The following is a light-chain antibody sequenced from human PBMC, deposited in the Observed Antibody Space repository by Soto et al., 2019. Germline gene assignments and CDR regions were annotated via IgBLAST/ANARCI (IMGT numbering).Light chain of an antibody. CDR3: QQRYSTPWT. CDR1: QSVAANY. V-gene: IGKV3-20*01. J-gene: IGKJ1*01. CDR2: GAS. Sequence: EVVLTQSPGTLSLSPGERATLSCRASQSVAANYLAWYQQKRGQAPRLLIYGASSRATGIPDRFSGSGSGTDFTLTISRLEPEDFATYYCQQRYSTPWTFGQGTKVEIK.